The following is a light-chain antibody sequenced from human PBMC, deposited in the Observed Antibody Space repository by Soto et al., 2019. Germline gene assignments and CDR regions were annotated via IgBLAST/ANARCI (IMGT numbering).Light chain of an antibody. CDR2: WAS. CDR1: QSVLFSINQKNY. V-gene: IGKV4-1*01. CDR3: QQYYTTPPT. Sequence: DIVLSQTPYSVAVSLCDSATINCKSCQSVLFSINQKNYLAWYHQKPGQPPKLLIYWASIRESGVPTRFSGSGSGTNFTLTISSLQAEDAAVYYCQQYYTTPPTFGLGTKVDIK. J-gene: IGKJ1*01.